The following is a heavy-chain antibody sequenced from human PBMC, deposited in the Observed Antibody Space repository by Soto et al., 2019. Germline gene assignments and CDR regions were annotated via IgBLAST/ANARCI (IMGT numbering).Heavy chain of an antibody. CDR1: GFSLSTSGSG. Sequence: QITLKESGPTLVKPTQTLTLTCTFSGFSLSTSGSGVGWICQHPGKALEWLELIYWDDDKRYSTTLKSRLTITKGTSKNPGVPTRTNIVPVDTATYYCAVMYCDMLTGYQRRGSCSRDVVGQGTTVTFSS. V-gene: IGHV2-5*02. CDR2: IYWDDDK. D-gene: IGHD3-9*01. CDR3: AVMYCDMLTGYQRRGSCSRDV. J-gene: IGHJ6*01.